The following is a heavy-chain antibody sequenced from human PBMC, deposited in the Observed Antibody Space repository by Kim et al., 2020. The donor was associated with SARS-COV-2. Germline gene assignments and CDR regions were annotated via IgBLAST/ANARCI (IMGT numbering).Heavy chain of an antibody. CDR3: ARDLITLHGSGSYYKGPSNWFDP. Sequence: ASVKVSCKASGYTFTSYGISWVRQAPGQGLEWMGWISAYNGNTNYAQKLQGRVTMTTDTSTSTAYMELRSLRSDDTAVYYCARDLITLHGSGSYYKGPSNWFDPWGQGTLVTVSS. CDR2: ISAYNGNT. J-gene: IGHJ5*02. D-gene: IGHD3-10*01. V-gene: IGHV1-18*01. CDR1: GYTFTSYG.